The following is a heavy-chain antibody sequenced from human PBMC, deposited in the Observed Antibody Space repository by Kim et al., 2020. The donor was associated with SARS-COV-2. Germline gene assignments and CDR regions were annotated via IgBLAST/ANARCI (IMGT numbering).Heavy chain of an antibody. J-gene: IGHJ6*02. D-gene: IGHD3-10*01. CDR3: TRDRLVGELLWFGARDYYYYGMDV. CDR2: IRSKAYGGTT. V-gene: IGHV3-49*03. Sequence: GGSLRLSCTASGFTFGDYAMSWFRQAPGKGLEWVGFIRSKAYGGTTEYAASVKGRFTISRDDSKSIAYLQMNSLKTEDTAVYYCTRDRLVGELLWFGARDYYYYGMDVWGQGTTVTVSS. CDR1: GFTFGDYA.